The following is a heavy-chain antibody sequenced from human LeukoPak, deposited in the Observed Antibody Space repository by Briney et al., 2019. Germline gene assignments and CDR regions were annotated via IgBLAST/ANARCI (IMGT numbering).Heavy chain of an antibody. CDR3: ARDSTTSIAAAGPSSVDY. CDR2: INPSGGST. Sequence: GASVKASCKASGYTFTSYYMHWVRQAPGQGLEWMGIINPSGGSTSYAQKFQGRVTMTRDTSTSTVYMELSSLRSEDTAVYYCARDSTTSIAAAGPSSVDYWGQGTLVTVSS. D-gene: IGHD6-13*01. CDR1: GYTFTSYY. V-gene: IGHV1-46*01. J-gene: IGHJ4*02.